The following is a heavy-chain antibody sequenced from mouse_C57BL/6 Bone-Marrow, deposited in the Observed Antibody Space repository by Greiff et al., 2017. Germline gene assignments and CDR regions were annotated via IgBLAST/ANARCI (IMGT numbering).Heavy chain of an antibody. Sequence: QVQLQQPGAELVMPGASVKLSCKASGYTFTSYWMHWVKQRPGQGLEWIGEIDPSDSYTNYNQKFKGKSTLTVDKSSSTAYMQLSSLTSEDSAVYYCARRGRMDFDYWGQGTTLTVSS. V-gene: IGHV1-69*01. J-gene: IGHJ2*01. D-gene: IGHD2-3*01. CDR1: GYTFTSYW. CDR3: ARRGRMDFDY. CDR2: IDPSDSYT.